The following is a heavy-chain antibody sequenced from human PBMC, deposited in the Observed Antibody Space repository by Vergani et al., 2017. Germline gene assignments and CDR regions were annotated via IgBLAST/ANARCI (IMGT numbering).Heavy chain of an antibody. CDR1: GFTFSTYA. CDR2: ISNNGGST. J-gene: IGHJ2*01. V-gene: IGHV3-64D*06. Sequence: EVQLVESGGGLVQPGGSLRLSCSASGFTFSTYAMHWVRQAPGKGLEYLSAISNNGGSTYYADSVKGRFTISRDNSKNTLYLQMSSLRAEDTAVYYCARRRSTIFGVVNRGGYFDLWGRGTLVTVSS. CDR3: ARRRSTIFGVVNRGGYFDL. D-gene: IGHD3-3*01.